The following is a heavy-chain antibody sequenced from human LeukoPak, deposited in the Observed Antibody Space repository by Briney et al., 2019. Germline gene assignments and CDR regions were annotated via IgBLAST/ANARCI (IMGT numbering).Heavy chain of an antibody. CDR3: ARDKRHIAGRSDNWFDP. J-gene: IGHJ5*02. V-gene: IGHV4-59*01. Sequence: SGTLSLTCTVSGDSITSYYWSWVRQPPGKGLEWIGYIYYTGSTNYNPSLKSRVTMSVDTSKNQFSLKLTSVTAADTALYYCARDKRHIAGRSDNWFDPWGQGDLVTVSS. CDR2: IYYTGST. CDR1: GDSITSYY. D-gene: IGHD2-21*01.